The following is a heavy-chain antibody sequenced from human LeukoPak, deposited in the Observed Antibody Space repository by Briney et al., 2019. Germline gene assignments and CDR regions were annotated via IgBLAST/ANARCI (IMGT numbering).Heavy chain of an antibody. J-gene: IGHJ4*02. CDR2: ISGSGGST. CDR1: GFIFSSYS. D-gene: IGHD3-9*01. Sequence: GGSLRLSCAASGFIFSSYSMNWVRQAPGKGLEWVSAISGSGGSTYYADSVKGRFTISRDNSKNTLYLQMNSLRAEDTAVYYCASPGYDILTPLDYWGQGTLVTVSS. V-gene: IGHV3-23*01. CDR3: ASPGYDILTPLDY.